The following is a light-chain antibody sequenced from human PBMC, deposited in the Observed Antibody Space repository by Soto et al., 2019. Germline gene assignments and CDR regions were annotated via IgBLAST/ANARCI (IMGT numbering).Light chain of an antibody. CDR1: QGISNS. CDR2: DAS. V-gene: IGKV1-27*01. CDR3: QKYKSAPYT. Sequence: DIQMTQSPSSLSASIGDRVTITCRASQGISNSLAWYQQRPGKVPSLLIYDASILQSGVPSRFSGSGSGTDFTLTISSLQPEDVATYYCQKYKSAPYTFGPGTKVDIK. J-gene: IGKJ3*01.